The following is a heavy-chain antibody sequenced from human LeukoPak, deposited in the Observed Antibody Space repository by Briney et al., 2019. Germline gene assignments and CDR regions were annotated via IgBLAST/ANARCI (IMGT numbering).Heavy chain of an antibody. Sequence: SETLSLTCAVYGGSFSGYYWSWIRQPPGKGLEWIGEINHSGSTNYNPSLKSRVTISVDTSKNQFSLELSSVTAADTAVYYCARGTKRAVRYCSGGSCYPRFDYWGQGTLVTVSS. D-gene: IGHD2-15*01. CDR1: GGSFSGYY. V-gene: IGHV4-34*01. CDR3: ARGTKRAVRYCSGGSCYPRFDY. J-gene: IGHJ4*02. CDR2: INHSGST.